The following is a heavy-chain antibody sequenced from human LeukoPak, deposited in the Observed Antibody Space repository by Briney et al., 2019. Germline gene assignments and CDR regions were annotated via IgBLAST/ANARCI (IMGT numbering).Heavy chain of an antibody. CDR3: AREGGYGSGRGWFDP. Sequence: GGSLRLSCAASGFTFSDYYMTWIRQAPGKGLEWVSYISSSSSYTEYADSVKGRFTISRDNAKNSVYLQMNSLRVDETAVYYCAREGGYGSGRGWFDPWGQGTLVTVSS. V-gene: IGHV3-11*05. CDR2: ISSSSSYT. CDR1: GFTFSDYY. J-gene: IGHJ5*02. D-gene: IGHD3-10*01.